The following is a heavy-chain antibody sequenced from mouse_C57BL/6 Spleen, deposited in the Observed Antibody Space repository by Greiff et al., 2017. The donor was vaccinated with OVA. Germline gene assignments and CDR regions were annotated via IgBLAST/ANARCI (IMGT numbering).Heavy chain of an antibody. Sequence: EVKLMESGGDLVKPGGSLKLSCAASGFTFSSYGMSWVRQTPDKRLEWVATISSGGSSTYYPDSVKGRFTISRDNAKNTLYLQLSSLKSEDTAMYYCASHEGSGYLYAMDYWGQGTSVTVSS. CDR1: GFTFSSYG. J-gene: IGHJ4*01. D-gene: IGHD3-2*02. V-gene: IGHV5-6*01. CDR3: ASHEGSGYLYAMDY. CDR2: ISSGGSST.